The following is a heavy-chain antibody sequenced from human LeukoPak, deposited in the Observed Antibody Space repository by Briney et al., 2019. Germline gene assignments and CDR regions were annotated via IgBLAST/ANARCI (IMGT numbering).Heavy chain of an antibody. V-gene: IGHV3-30-3*01. D-gene: IGHD3-22*01. Sequence: GGSLRLSCAASGFTFSSYAMHWVRQAPGKGLEWVAAISYDGSNKYYADSVKGRFTISRDNSKNTLYLQMNSLRAEDTAVYYCARGWLLLRTHNNWFDPWGQGTLVTVSS. CDR2: ISYDGSNK. CDR3: ARGWLLLRTHNNWFDP. J-gene: IGHJ5*02. CDR1: GFTFSSYA.